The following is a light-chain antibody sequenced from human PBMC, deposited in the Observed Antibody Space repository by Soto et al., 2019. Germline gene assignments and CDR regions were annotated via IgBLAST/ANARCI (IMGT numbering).Light chain of an antibody. J-gene: IGKJ2*01. V-gene: IGKV3-20*01. CDR1: QSVSSSY. CDR2: GAS. CDR3: QQYGSSPLT. Sequence: EIVLTQSPGTLSLSPGERATLSCRASQSVSSSYLAWYQQTPGQAPRLLIYGASSRATGIPDSFSGSGSGTDFTLTISRLEPADFAVYYCQQYGSSPLTFGQGTKLEIK.